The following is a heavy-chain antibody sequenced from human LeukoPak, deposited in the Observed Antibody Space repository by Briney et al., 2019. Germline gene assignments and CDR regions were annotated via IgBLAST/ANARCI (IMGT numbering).Heavy chain of an antibody. D-gene: IGHD1-1*01. CDR1: GYTFTSNY. Sequence: ASVKVSCKAFGYTFTSNYMHWVRQAPGQGLEWMGWINPNSGGTNYAQQFQGRLTMTRDTSISTAYMELSRLRSDDTAVYYCARESNNWPKNWFDPWGQGTLVTVSS. CDR2: INPNSGGT. V-gene: IGHV1-2*02. J-gene: IGHJ5*02. CDR3: ARESNNWPKNWFDP.